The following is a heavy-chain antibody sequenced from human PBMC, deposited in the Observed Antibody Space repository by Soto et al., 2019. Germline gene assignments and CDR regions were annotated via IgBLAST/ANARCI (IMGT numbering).Heavy chain of an antibody. V-gene: IGHV3-21*01. CDR1: GFTFSSYS. CDR3: ARGTNYYDSSGYYGY. CDR2: ISSSSSYI. Sequence: EVQLVESGGGLVKPGGSLRLSCAASGFTFSSYSMNWVRQAPGKGLEWVSSISSSSSYIYYADSVKGRFTISRDNAKNSLYLQMNSLRAEDTAVYYCARGTNYYDSSGYYGYWGQGTPVTVSS. J-gene: IGHJ4*02. D-gene: IGHD3-22*01.